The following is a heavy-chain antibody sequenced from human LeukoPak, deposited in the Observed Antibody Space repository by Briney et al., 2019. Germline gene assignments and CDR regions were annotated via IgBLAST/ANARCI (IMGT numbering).Heavy chain of an antibody. D-gene: IGHD3-3*01. CDR2: ISSNGVNT. J-gene: IGHJ4*02. V-gene: IGHV3-64*04. CDR1: GFTFSSYA. CDR3: ARVVLYYDFWSAYFHD. Sequence: GGSLRLSCSASGFTFSSYAMHWVRQAPGKGLEYVSAISSNGVNTYYADSVKGRFTISRDNSKNTLYLQMNSLRAEDTAVYYCARVVLYYDFWSAYFHDWGQGTLVTVSS.